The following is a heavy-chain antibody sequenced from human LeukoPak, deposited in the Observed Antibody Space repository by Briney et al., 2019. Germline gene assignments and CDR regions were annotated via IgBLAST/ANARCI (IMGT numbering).Heavy chain of an antibody. CDR3: AIGTTMVRGVI. D-gene: IGHD3-10*01. Sequence: ASVKVSCKASGGTFSSYAISWVQQAPGQGLEWMGRIIPIFGTANYAQKFQGRVTITTDESTSTAYMELSSLRSEDTAVYYCAIGTTMVRGVIWGQGTLVTVSS. V-gene: IGHV1-69*05. CDR2: IIPIFGTA. CDR1: GGTFSSYA. J-gene: IGHJ4*02.